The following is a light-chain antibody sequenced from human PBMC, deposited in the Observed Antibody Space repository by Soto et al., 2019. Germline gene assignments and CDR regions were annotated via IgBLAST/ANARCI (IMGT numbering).Light chain of an antibody. CDR3: QQRSNWPPVT. CDR2: GAS. V-gene: IGKV3-11*01. J-gene: IGKJ4*01. Sequence: EMVMTQSPATLSVSPGERATLSCRASRSVSSNLAWYQQKPGQAPRLLIYGASNRATGIPARFSGSGSGTDFTLAISSLEPEDFAVYYCQQRSNWPPVTFGGGTKVDI. CDR1: RSVSSN.